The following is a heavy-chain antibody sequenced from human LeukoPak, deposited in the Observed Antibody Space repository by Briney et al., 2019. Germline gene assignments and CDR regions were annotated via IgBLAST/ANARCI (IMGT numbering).Heavy chain of an antibody. CDR2: INHSGST. CDR1: GGSFSGYY. V-gene: IGHV4-34*01. Sequence: SETLSLTCAVYGGSFSGYYWSWIRQPPGKGLEWIGEINHSGSTNYNPSLKSRVTISVDTSKNQFSLKLSSVTAADTAVYYCARGHFRLGRYFDYWGQGTLVTVSS. D-gene: IGHD3/OR15-3a*01. CDR3: ARGHFRLGRYFDY. J-gene: IGHJ4*02.